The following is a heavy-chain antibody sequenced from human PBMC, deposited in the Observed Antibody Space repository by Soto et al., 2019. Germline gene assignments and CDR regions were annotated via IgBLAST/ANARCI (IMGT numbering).Heavy chain of an antibody. J-gene: IGHJ4*02. V-gene: IGHV3-21*01. CDR1: GFTFSSYS. D-gene: IGHD6-19*01. CDR2: ISSSSSYI. CDR3: ARGRQPGSGWYFGSLN. Sequence: GGSLRLSCAASGFTFSSYSMNWVRQAPGKGLEWVSSISSSSSYIYYADSVKGRFTISRDNAKNSLYLQMNSLGAEDTAVYYCARGRQPGSGWYFGSLNWGQGTRVTVSS.